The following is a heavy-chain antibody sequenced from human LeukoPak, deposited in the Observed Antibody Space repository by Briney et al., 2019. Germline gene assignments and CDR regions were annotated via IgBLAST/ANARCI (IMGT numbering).Heavy chain of an antibody. CDR1: GFTFSSYE. V-gene: IGHV3-48*03. J-gene: IGHJ5*02. D-gene: IGHD6-6*01. Sequence: GGSLRLSCAASGFTFSSYEMNWVRQAPGKGLEWVSYISSSGSTIYYADSVKGRFTISRDNAKNSLYLQMNSLRAEDTAVYYCARDPSLYSSSSRWFDPWGQGTLVTVSS. CDR3: ARDPSLYSSSSRWFDP. CDR2: ISSSGSTI.